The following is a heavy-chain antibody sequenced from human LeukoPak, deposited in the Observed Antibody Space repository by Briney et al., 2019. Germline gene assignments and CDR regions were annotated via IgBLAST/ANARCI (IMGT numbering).Heavy chain of an antibody. D-gene: IGHD5-24*01. V-gene: IGHV3-21*01. J-gene: IGHJ4*02. CDR2: ISSSSSYI. CDR1: GFTFSSYS. Sequence: GGSLRLSCAASGFTFSSYSMNWVRQAPGKGLEWVSSISSSSSYIYYADSVKGRLTISRDNAKNSLYLQMNSLRAEDTAVYYCATEGEMATTHPLDYWGQGTLVTVSS. CDR3: ATEGEMATTHPLDY.